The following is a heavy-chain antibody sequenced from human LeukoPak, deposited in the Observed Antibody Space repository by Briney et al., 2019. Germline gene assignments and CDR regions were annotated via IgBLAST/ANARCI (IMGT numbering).Heavy chain of an antibody. V-gene: IGHV3-30*02. CDR1: GFTFSSYG. CDR2: IWYDGSNK. Sequence: PWGSLRLSCAASGFTFSSYGMHWVRQAPGKGLEWVAFIWYDGSNKEYADSVKGRFTISRDNSRSTLYLQMNSLRVEDTAVYYCAKRFCSGGSCNYYYYYGLDVWGQGTTVTVSS. CDR3: AKRFCSGGSCNYYYYYGLDV. D-gene: IGHD2-15*01. J-gene: IGHJ6*02.